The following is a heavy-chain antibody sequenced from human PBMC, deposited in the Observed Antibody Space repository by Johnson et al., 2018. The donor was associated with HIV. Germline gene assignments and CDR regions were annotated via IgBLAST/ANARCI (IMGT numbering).Heavy chain of an antibody. D-gene: IGHD2-15*01. V-gene: IGHV3-15*01. CDR3: STGDMGVVAGAMLLPLHDAFDI. CDR1: GFTFSNAW. J-gene: IGHJ3*02. CDR2: IKSESDGGTT. Sequence: VQLVESGGGLVKPGGSLRLSCAASGFTFSNAWMNWVRQAPGKGLEWVGRIKSESDGGTTDYPTPVKGRFTISRDDSKNMLYLEMNSLKIEDTAVYYCSTGDMGVVAGAMLLPLHDAFDIWGQGTMVTVSS.